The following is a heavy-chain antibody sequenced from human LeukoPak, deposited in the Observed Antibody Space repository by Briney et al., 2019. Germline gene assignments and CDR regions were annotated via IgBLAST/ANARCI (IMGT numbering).Heavy chain of an antibody. CDR3: ARALIGYYFDY. CDR1: GFTFSSYA. CDR2: ISGSGGST. J-gene: IGHJ4*02. Sequence: GGSLRLSCAASGFTFSSYAMSWVRQAPGKGLEWVSAISGSGGSTYYADSVKGRFTISRDNSKDTLYLQMNSLRAEDTAVYYCARALIGYYFDYWGQGTLVTVSS. D-gene: IGHD2-8*01. V-gene: IGHV3-23*01.